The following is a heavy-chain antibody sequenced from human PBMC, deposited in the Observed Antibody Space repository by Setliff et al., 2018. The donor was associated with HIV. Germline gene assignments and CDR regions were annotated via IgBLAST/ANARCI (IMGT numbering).Heavy chain of an antibody. V-gene: IGHV3-53*01. CDR2: IYSGGTT. Sequence: GGSLRLSCAASGFTVSSNYMNWVRQAPGKGLEWVSIIYSGGTTYYADSVKGRFTISRDNSKNTLYLQRNSLRVEDTAVYHCARSPQGGYFDYWGQGTLVTVSS. CDR1: GFTVSSNY. CDR3: ARSPQGGYFDY. J-gene: IGHJ4*03.